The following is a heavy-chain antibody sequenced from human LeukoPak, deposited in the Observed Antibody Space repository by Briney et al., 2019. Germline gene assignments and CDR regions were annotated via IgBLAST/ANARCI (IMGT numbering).Heavy chain of an antibody. CDR3: ARLVGATTVY. D-gene: IGHD1-26*01. Sequence: GGSLRLSCAASGFTFSSTSMSWVRQAPGKGLEWVAVISYDGSNKYYADSVKGRFTISRDNSKNTLYLQMNSLRAEDTAVYYCARLVGATTVYWGQGTLVTVSS. CDR1: GFTFSSTS. CDR2: ISYDGSNK. V-gene: IGHV3-30-3*01. J-gene: IGHJ4*02.